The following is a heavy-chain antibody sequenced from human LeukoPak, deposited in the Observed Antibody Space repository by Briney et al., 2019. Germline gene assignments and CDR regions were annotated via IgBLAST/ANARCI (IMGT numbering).Heavy chain of an antibody. CDR1: GYSISSGYY. Sequence: SETLSLTCTVSGYSISSGYYWGWIRQPPGKGLERIGSIYHSGSTYYNPSLKSRVTISVDTSKNQFSLKLSSVTAADTAVYYCARGLYYYDSSGYYPLRYYFDYWGQGTLVTVSS. CDR3: ARGLYYYDSSGYYPLRYYFDY. CDR2: IYHSGST. D-gene: IGHD3-22*01. V-gene: IGHV4-38-2*02. J-gene: IGHJ4*02.